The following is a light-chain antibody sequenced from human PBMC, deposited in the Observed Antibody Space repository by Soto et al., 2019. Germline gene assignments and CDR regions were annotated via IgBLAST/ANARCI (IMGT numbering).Light chain of an antibody. Sequence: QSALTQPASVSGSPGQSITISCTGTSSDVGTYNYVYWYQHHPGKAPKLMIYDVSNRPSGVSNRFSGSKSGNTASLTISGLQAEDEAYYYCRSYTSSSNLLFGGGTKLTVL. V-gene: IGLV2-14*03. J-gene: IGLJ2*01. CDR3: RSYTSSSNLL. CDR2: DVS. CDR1: SSDVGTYNY.